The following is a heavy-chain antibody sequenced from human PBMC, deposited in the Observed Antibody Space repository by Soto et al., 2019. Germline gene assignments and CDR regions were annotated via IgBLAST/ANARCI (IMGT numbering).Heavy chain of an antibody. CDR2: ISSSSTI. V-gene: IGHV3-48*01. Sequence: GGSLRLSCAASGFTFSSYSMNWVRQAPGKGLEWVSYISSSSTIYYADSVKGRFTISRDNAKNSLYLQMNSLRAEDTAVYYCARVTIVATTNDAFDIWGQGTMVTVSS. D-gene: IGHD5-12*01. CDR1: GFTFSSYS. CDR3: ARVTIVATTNDAFDI. J-gene: IGHJ3*02.